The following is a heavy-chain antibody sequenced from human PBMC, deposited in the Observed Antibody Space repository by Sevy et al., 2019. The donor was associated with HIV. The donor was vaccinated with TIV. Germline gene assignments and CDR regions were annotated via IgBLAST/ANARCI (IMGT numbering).Heavy chain of an antibody. V-gene: IGHV3-30*18. CDR1: GFTFSTYA. CDR3: AKPLYFYDGNGHYLDH. Sequence: GGSLRLSCAASGFTFSTYAMHWVRQAPGKGLEWVAIISSDGNNKFYADSVKGLFTISRDNSKNTLYLQMNSLRAEDTAIYYCAKPLYFYDGNGHYLDHWGQGTLVTVSS. D-gene: IGHD3-22*01. CDR2: ISSDGNNK. J-gene: IGHJ4*02.